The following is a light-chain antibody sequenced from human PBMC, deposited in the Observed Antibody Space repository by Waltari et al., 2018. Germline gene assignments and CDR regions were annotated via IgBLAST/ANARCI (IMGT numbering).Light chain of an antibody. CDR2: DVS. Sequence: QSALTQPASVSGSPGQSITISCTGTSRDVGGYTYVSWYQQHPGKAPKLIIYDVSKRPSGVSNRFSGSKSGNTASLTISGLQAEDEADYYCSSYTSSSTYVFGTGTKVTVL. CDR3: SSYTSSSTYV. J-gene: IGLJ1*01. V-gene: IGLV2-14*01. CDR1: SRDVGGYTY.